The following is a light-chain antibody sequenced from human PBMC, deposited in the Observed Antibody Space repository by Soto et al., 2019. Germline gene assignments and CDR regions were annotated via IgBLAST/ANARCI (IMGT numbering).Light chain of an antibody. CDR2: GAS. Sequence: EIVMTQSPATLSVSPGESATLSCRASQSISSELARYQQKPGQPPRLLIYGASTRATGVPARFTGSGSGSDFTLTISGLQSEDFAVYYCQQGHNWPLTFGQGTRLEI. V-gene: IGKV3-15*01. J-gene: IGKJ2*01. CDR3: QQGHNWPLT. CDR1: QSISSE.